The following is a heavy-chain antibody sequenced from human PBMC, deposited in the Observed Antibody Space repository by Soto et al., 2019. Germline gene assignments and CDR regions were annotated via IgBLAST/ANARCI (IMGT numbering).Heavy chain of an antibody. CDR1: GFIFSNYG. D-gene: IGHD3-22*01. J-gene: IGHJ4*02. Sequence: GGSLRLSCSAAGFIFSNYGMHWVRQAPGKGLEYVSAITSNGGSAFYAGSVKGRFTISRDNSKNTLYLQMTSLRPEDAAVYYCVKPPGYYYDITAYYSVWGQGTLVTVSS. CDR3: VKPPGYYYDITAYYSV. V-gene: IGHV3-64D*06. CDR2: ITSNGGSA.